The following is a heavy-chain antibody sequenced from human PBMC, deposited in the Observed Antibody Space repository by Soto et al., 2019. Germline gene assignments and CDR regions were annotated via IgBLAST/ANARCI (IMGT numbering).Heavy chain of an antibody. CDR3: ARGSCGWNYEY. Sequence: QVQLQQWGAGLLKPSETLSLTCAVYGGSFSGYYWSWIRQPPGKGLEWIGEINHSGSTNYNPSLKSRVTISVDTSKNQFSLKLSSVTAADTAVYYCARGSCGWNYEYWGQGTLVTVSS. J-gene: IGHJ4*02. CDR2: INHSGST. V-gene: IGHV4-34*01. D-gene: IGHD1-7*01. CDR1: GGSFSGYY.